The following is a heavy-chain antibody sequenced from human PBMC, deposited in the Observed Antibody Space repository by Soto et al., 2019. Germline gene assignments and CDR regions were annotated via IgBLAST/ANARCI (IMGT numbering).Heavy chain of an antibody. Sequence: PGGSLRLSCAASEFTFSNAWMNWVRQAPGKGLEWVGLIKSETDGGTTDYAAPVKGRFTVSRDDSKNTLYLQMNSLKTEDTAVYYCTTVVEYGSSWYGGYFDYWGQGTLVTVSS. CDR2: IKSETDGGTT. V-gene: IGHV3-15*01. D-gene: IGHD6-13*01. CDR3: TTVVEYGSSWYGGYFDY. J-gene: IGHJ4*02. CDR1: EFTFSNAW.